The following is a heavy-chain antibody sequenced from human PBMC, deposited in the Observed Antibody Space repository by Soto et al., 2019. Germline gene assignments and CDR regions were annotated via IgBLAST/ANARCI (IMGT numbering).Heavy chain of an antibody. CDR3: ARVAGASSYDYFDNWFDP. J-gene: IGHJ5*02. CDR1: GFSFSSFA. Sequence: PGGSLRLSCAGSGFSFSSFAMVWVRQAPGKGLEWVSTISGNGSCIYYADSVKGRFTISRDNAKDSLYLQMNSLRAEDTAVYYCARVAGASSYDYFDNWFDPWGQGTLVTVSS. D-gene: IGHD5-12*01. V-gene: IGHV3-21*01. CDR2: ISGNGSCI.